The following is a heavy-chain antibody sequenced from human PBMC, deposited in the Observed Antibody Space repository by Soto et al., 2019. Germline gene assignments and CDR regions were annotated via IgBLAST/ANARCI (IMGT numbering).Heavy chain of an antibody. V-gene: IGHV4-31*03. CDR2: IYYSGST. CDR3: ARGYSSSWPPHFDY. D-gene: IGHD6-13*01. CDR1: GGSISSGGYY. Sequence: SETLSLTCTVSGGSISSGGYYWSWIRQHPGKGLEWIGYIYYSGSTYYNPSLKSRVTISVDTSKNQFSLKLSSVTAADTAVYYCARGYSSSWPPHFDYWGQGTLVTVSS. J-gene: IGHJ4*02.